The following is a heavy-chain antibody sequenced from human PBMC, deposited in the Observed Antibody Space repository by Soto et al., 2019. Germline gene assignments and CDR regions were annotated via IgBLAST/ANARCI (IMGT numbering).Heavy chain of an antibody. V-gene: IGHV4-34*01. D-gene: IGHD2-2*01. Sequence: SETLSLTCAVYGGSFSGYYWSWIRQPPGKGLEWIGEINHSGSTNYNPSLKSRVTISVDTSKNQFSLKLSSVTAADTAVYYCARVTIVVVPAAIYYMDVWGKGTTVTVSS. CDR2: INHSGST. J-gene: IGHJ6*03. CDR1: GGSFSGYY. CDR3: ARVTIVVVPAAIYYMDV.